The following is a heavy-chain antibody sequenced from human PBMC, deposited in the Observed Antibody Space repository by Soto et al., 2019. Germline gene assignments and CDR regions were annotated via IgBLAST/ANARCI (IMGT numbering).Heavy chain of an antibody. D-gene: IGHD1-1*01. J-gene: IGHJ4*02. CDR2: IKQDGSER. CDR3: ARDRTRFAY. Sequence: ESGGSLVQPGGSLRLSCAASGFTFSGYWMSWVRQAPGKGLEWVATIKQDGSERYYVDSVEGRFTISRDNAKNSLYLQMNSLRAEDTALYYCARDRTRFAYWGQGTLVTVSS. V-gene: IGHV3-7*01. CDR1: GFTFSGYW.